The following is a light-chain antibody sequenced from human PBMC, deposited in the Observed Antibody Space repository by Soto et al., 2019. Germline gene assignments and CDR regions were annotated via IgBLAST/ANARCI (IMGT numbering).Light chain of an antibody. CDR2: TNN. J-gene: IGLJ3*02. CDR3: AAWDDSLNGWV. V-gene: IGLV1-44*01. CDR1: SSNIGSNP. Sequence: QLVLTQPPSASGTPGQRVTISCSGSSSNIGSNPINWYQQLPGAAPNLLIYTNNQRPSGVPDRFSGSKSGTSASLAISGLQSEDEANYYCAAWDDSLNGWVFGGGTQLTVL.